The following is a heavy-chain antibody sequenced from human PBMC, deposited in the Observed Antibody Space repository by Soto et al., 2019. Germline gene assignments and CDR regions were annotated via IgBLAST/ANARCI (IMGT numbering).Heavy chain of an antibody. V-gene: IGHV1-18*01. CDR3: ARGGYYDYAGEKLSYYGPDV. CDR2: ISGYNDYT. Sequence: VQLVQSAAAMKKPGASVKVSCKASGYTFIRYGITWVRQAPGQGLEWMGWISGYNDYTNYAQKLQGRGTMTADTCMRTVYMELRSLTSDDKVGYYCARGGYYDYAGEKLSYYGPDVWGQGTTVTVSS. D-gene: IGHD3-16*01. J-gene: IGHJ6*02. CDR1: GYTFIRYG.